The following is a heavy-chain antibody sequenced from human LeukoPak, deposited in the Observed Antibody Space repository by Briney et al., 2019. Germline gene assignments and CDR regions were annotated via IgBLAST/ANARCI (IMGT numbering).Heavy chain of an antibody. D-gene: IGHD3-10*01. CDR3: ARDPYGSGSYYFDY. V-gene: IGHV3-30*04. J-gene: IGHJ4*02. CDR1: GFTFSSYA. Sequence: GGSLRLSCAASGFTFSSYAMHWVRQAPGKGLEWVAVISYDGSNKYYADSVKGRFTISRDNSKNTLYLQMNSLRAEGTAVCYCARDPYGSGSYYFDYWGQGTLVTVSS. CDR2: ISYDGSNK.